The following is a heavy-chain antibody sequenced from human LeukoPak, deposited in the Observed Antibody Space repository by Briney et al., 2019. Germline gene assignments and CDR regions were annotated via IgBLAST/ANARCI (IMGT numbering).Heavy chain of an antibody. D-gene: IGHD3-22*01. J-gene: IGHJ4*02. Sequence: SETLSLTCAVYGGSFSGYYWSWIRQPPGMGLEWIGEINHSGSTNYNPSLKSRVTISVDTSKNQFSLRLSSVTAADTAVYYCARGTGYPLIGWGQGTLVTVSS. CDR3: ARGTGYPLIG. CDR2: INHSGST. CDR1: GGSFSGYY. V-gene: IGHV4-34*01.